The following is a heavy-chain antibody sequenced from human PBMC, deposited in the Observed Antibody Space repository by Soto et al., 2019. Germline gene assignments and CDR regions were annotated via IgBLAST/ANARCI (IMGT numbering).Heavy chain of an antibody. Sequence: PSETLSLTCTVSGVSIRDYYWIWIRQAPGKGLDWIGYIHSSGYTNYNPSLKSRVVMSIDTSKNLFSLKLSSVTAADTAVYYCAKKSAAFWLDPWRQGTLVTVS. D-gene: IGHD6-25*01. CDR3: AKKSAAFWLDP. V-gene: IGHV4-59*01. CDR2: IHSSGYT. J-gene: IGHJ5*02. CDR1: GVSIRDYY.